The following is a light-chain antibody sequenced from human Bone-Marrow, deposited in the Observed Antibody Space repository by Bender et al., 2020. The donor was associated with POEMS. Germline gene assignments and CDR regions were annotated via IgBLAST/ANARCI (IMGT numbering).Light chain of an antibody. J-gene: IGLJ3*02. CDR3: AVWDDSLNGWV. Sequence: QSALTQPASVSGSPGQSITISCTGTSSDVGGYNYVSLYQHHPGKAPKLLIYDVTNRPSGVSDRFAGSKSGNTASLTISGLQAEDEADYYCAVWDDSLNGWVFGGGTKLTVL. CDR2: DVT. V-gene: IGLV2-14*03. CDR1: SSDVGGYNY.